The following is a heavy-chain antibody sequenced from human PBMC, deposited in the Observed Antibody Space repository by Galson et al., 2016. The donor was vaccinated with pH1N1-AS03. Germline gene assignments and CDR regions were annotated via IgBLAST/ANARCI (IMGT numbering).Heavy chain of an antibody. CDR3: VVDWGPSGFAL. Sequence: SETLSLTCTVSGGSVSSGGYYWSWLRQPPGERLEWIAYIYYTGATNYNPSLKSRVTISIDTSKNQFSLNLSSVTAADTAVYYCVVDWGPSGFALWGQGTLVTVSS. D-gene: IGHD3-9*01. V-gene: IGHV4-61*08. CDR1: GGSVSSGGYY. J-gene: IGHJ5*02. CDR2: IYYTGAT.